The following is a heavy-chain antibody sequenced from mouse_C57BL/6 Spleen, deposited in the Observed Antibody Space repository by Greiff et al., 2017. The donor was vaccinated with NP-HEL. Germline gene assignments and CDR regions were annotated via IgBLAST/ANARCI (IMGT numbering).Heavy chain of an antibody. D-gene: IGHD1-1*01. Sequence: VQLQQSGAELVKPGASVKISCKASGYAFSSYWMNWVKQRPGKGLEWIGQIYPGDGDTNYNGKFKGKATLTADKSSSTAYMQLSSLTSEDSAVYFCARRGIYGSSFWYFDVWGTGTTVTVSS. J-gene: IGHJ1*03. CDR1: GYAFSSYW. CDR2: IYPGDGDT. V-gene: IGHV1-80*01. CDR3: ARRGIYGSSFWYFDV.